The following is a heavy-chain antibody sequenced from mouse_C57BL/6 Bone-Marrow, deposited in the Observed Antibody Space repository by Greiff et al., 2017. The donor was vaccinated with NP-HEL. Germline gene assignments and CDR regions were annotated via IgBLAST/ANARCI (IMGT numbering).Heavy chain of an antibody. D-gene: IGHD1-1*01. CDR2: IDPENGDT. V-gene: IGHV14-4*01. CDR3: TTVITTRYFDY. J-gene: IGHJ2*01. CDR1: GFNIKDDY. Sequence: VQLQQSGAELVRPGASVKLSCTASGFNIKDDYMHWVKQRPEQGLEWIGWIDPENGDTEYASKFQGKATITADPSSNTAYLQLSSLTSEDTAVYYCTTVITTRYFDYWGQGTTLTVSS.